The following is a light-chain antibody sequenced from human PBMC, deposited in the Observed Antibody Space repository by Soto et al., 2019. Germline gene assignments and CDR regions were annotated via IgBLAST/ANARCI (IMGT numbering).Light chain of an antibody. Sequence: DVQMTQSPSTLSASVGDRVSITCRASQPIRKWLAWYQQKPGRVPKLLIYTASSLESGVPSRFSGSGSGKEFTHTMSSLEPDDFANYYCQQFDSAPWTFGLGTTVDIK. CDR2: TAS. V-gene: IGKV1-5*03. J-gene: IGKJ1*01. CDR3: QQFDSAPWT. CDR1: QPIRKW.